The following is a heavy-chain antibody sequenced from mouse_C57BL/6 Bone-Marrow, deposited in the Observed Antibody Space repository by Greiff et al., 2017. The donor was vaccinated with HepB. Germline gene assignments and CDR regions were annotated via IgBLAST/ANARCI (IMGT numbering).Heavy chain of an antibody. D-gene: IGHD1-1*01. CDR2: IDPRDGST. CDR1: GYTFTSYG. CDR3: AREVDGLADFDY. V-gene: IGHV1-85*01. J-gene: IGHJ2*01. Sequence: QVQLQQPGAELVKPGASVKLSCKASGYTFTSYGINWVKQRPGRGLEWIGWIDPRDGSTKYNEKFKGKATLTVDKSSSTAYMQLSSLTSEDSAVYFCAREVDGLADFDYWGQGTTLTVSS.